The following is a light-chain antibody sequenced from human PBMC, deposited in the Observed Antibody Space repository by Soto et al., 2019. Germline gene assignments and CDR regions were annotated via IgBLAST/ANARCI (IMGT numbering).Light chain of an antibody. J-gene: IGLJ2*01. V-gene: IGLV2-14*01. Sequence: QSALTQPASVSGSPGQSITISCTGTSSDVGGYNYVSWYQQHPGKAPKLMIYDVSNRPSGVYNRFSGSKSGNTADLTISGLQAEDEADYYCSSYTSSSTLYVVFGGGTKLTVL. CDR3: SSYTSSSTLYVV. CDR2: DVS. CDR1: SSDVGGYNY.